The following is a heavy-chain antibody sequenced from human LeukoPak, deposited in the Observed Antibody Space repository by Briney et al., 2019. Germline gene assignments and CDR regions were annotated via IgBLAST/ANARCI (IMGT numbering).Heavy chain of an antibody. Sequence: SETLSLTCTVSGGAVSSGNYYWSWIRQPPGKGLEWIGYIYYSGSTNYNPSFKSRVTISEDTPKNQFSLKLSSVTAADTAVYYCVRDRELNYWGQGTLVTVSS. CDR3: VRDRELNY. CDR1: GGAVSSGNYY. CDR2: IYYSGST. D-gene: IGHD3-10*01. J-gene: IGHJ4*02. V-gene: IGHV4-61*01.